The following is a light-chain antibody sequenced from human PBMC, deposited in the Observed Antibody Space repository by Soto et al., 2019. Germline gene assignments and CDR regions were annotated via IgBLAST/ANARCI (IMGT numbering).Light chain of an antibody. V-gene: IGKV3-20*01. CDR1: QNVRRN. Sequence: TPCPPTLSVCHEARVSLSSRTSQNVRRNIAWYQQKPGQAPSLLIYGASSRATGIPDRFSGSGSGTDFTLTISRLEPEDFAVYYCQQYGSSPWTFGQGTKVDIK. J-gene: IGKJ1*01. CDR3: QQYGSSPWT. CDR2: GAS.